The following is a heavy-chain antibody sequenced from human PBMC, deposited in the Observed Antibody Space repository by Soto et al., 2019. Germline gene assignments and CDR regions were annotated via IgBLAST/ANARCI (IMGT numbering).Heavy chain of an antibody. CDR1: GGTFSSYA. D-gene: IGHD2-15*01. CDR3: AGGGRSCSGGSCYWESFDI. CDR2: IIPIFGTA. J-gene: IGHJ3*02. V-gene: IGHV1-69*13. Sequence: ASVKVSCKASGGTFSSYAISWVRQAPGQGLEWMGGIIPIFGTANYAQKFQGRVTITADESTSTAYMELSSLRSEDTAVYYCAGGGRSCSGGSCYWESFDIWGQGTMVTVSS.